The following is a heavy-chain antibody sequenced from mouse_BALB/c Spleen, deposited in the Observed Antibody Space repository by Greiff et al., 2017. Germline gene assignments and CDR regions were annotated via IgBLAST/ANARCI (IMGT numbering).Heavy chain of an antibody. J-gene: IGHJ2*01. V-gene: IGHV1-55*01. D-gene: IGHD1-1*01. Sequence: VQLQQPGAELVKPGTSVKLSCKASGYNFTSYWINWVKLRPGQGLEWIGDIYPGSGSTNYNEKFKSKATLTVDTSSSTAYMQLSSLASEDSALYYCARGNLLYYYGSSYVDFDYWGQGTTLTVSS. CDR3: ARGNLLYYYGSSYVDFDY. CDR1: GYNFTSYW. CDR2: IYPGSGST.